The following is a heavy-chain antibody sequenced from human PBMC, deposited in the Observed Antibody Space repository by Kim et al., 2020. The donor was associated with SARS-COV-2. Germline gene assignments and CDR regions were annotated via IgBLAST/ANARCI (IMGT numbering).Heavy chain of an antibody. Sequence: SVKVSCKASGGTFSSYAISWVRQAPGQGLEWMGGIIPIFGTANYAQKFQGRVTITADESTSTAYMELSSLRSEDTAVYYCARDLSGSGTGGSYWFDPWGQGTLVTVSS. D-gene: IGHD3-10*01. V-gene: IGHV1-69*13. CDR2: IIPIFGTA. CDR3: ARDLSGSGTGGSYWFDP. CDR1: GGTFSSYA. J-gene: IGHJ5*02.